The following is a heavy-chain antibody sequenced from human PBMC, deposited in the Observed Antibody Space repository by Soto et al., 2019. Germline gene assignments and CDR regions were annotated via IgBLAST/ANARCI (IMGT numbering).Heavy chain of an antibody. CDR1: GDSMSTNY. D-gene: IGHD3-10*01. Sequence: PSETLSLTCTVSGDSMSTNYWTWVRQPPGKGLEWIGYIHDSGSTYYNPSLKSRVTMSLDTSRNQFFLQLNSVTAADTAVYYCARESAGSGKNNWFDPWGQGMLVTVSS. CDR3: ARESAGSGKNNWFDP. V-gene: IGHV4-59*01. CDR2: IHDSGST. J-gene: IGHJ5*02.